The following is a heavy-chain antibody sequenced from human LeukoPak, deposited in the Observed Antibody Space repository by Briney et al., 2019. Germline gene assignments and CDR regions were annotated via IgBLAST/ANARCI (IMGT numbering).Heavy chain of an antibody. J-gene: IGHJ5*02. CDR3: ARDYGDSHGFDP. V-gene: IGHV4-59*01. D-gene: IGHD4-17*01. CDR2: IYYSGST. CDR1: GGSISSYY. Sequence: SETLSLTCTVSGGSISSYYWSWIRQPPGKGLEWIGYIYYSGSTNYNPSLKSRVTISVDTSKNQFSLKLSSVTAADTAVYYCARDYGDSHGFDPWGQGTLVTVSS.